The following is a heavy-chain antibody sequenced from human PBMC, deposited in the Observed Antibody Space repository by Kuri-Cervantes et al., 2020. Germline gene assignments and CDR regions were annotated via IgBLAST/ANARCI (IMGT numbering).Heavy chain of an antibody. V-gene: IGHV3-30*03. J-gene: IGHJ6*02. CDR3: ASSGYCSSTSCYGDYYYYGMDV. Sequence: GGSLRLSCAASGFTFSSYGMHWVRQAPGKGLEWVAVISYDGSNKYYADSVKGRFTISRDNSKNTLYLQMNSLRAEDTAVYYCASSGYCSSTSCYGDYYYYGMDVWGQGTTVTVSS. CDR2: ISYDGSNK. D-gene: IGHD2-2*01. CDR1: GFTFSSYG.